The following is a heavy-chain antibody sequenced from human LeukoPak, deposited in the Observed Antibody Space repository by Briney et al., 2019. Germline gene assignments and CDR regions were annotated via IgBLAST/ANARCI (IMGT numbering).Heavy chain of an antibody. CDR3: AKGPGASGHFNWFDP. D-gene: IGHD5-12*01. J-gene: IGHJ5*02. Sequence: GGSLRLSCAASGFTFSSFAMSWVRQAPGKGLEWVSSISGSCGSTYNADSVKGRFTISTDNSKNTLYLQMNSLRGEDTAVYYCAKGPGASGHFNWFDPWGQGTLVTVSS. CDR2: ISGSCGST. V-gene: IGHV3-23*01. CDR1: GFTFSSFA.